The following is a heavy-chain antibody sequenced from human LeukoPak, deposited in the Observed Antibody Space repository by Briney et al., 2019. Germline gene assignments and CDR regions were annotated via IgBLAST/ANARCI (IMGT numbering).Heavy chain of an antibody. CDR1: GGSFTFTSHA. Sequence: GASVKVSCKASGGSFTFTSHAISWVRQAPGQGLEWMGGLIPIYGSANYARKFQGRVTITSDESTRTVYMELSSPRPEDSAVYYCAGFFYDNSGDAFDIWGQGTMVTVSS. CDR3: AGFFYDNSGDAFDI. J-gene: IGHJ3*02. D-gene: IGHD3-22*01. V-gene: IGHV1-69*13. CDR2: LIPIYGSA.